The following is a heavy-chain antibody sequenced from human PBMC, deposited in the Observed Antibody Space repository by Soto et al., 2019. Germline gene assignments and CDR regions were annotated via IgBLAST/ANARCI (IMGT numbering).Heavy chain of an antibody. CDR1: GFVFSNAW. D-gene: IGHD3-22*01. CDR2: IKSKSDGGTT. J-gene: IGHJ5*02. CDR3: TISSILVPDSSVFSS. Sequence: GGSLRLSCVGSGFVFSNAWMNWVRRAPGKGLEWVGRIKSKSDGGTTDYIVPVKGRFTVSRDDSTGTVYLQMNSLRTEDTAIYYCTISSILVPDSSVFSSWGQGTLVTVSS. V-gene: IGHV3-15*07.